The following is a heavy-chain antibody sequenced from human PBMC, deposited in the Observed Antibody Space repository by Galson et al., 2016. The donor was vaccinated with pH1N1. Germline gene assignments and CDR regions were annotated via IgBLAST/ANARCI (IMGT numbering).Heavy chain of an antibody. V-gene: IGHV3-23*01. CDR3: AKDLAMAVSGYFDY. CDR1: GFTFSRYA. Sequence: SLRLSCAASGFTFSRYAMSWVRQAPGKGLEWVSGIRSSGGKTYSADSVKGRFTISRDNSKNTLYLQMNSLRFEDTAVDFCAKDLAMAVSGYFDYWGQGILVTVSS. CDR2: IRSSGGKT. J-gene: IGHJ4*02. D-gene: IGHD6-19*01.